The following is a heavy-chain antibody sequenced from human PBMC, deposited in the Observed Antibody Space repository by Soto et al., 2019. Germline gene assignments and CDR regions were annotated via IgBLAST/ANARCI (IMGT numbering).Heavy chain of an antibody. CDR1: GYSFTNFW. V-gene: IGHV5-10-1*01. CDR3: VSQRHPDSPFIVVTTWGLDY. D-gene: IGHD2-15*01. CDR2: IDPSDSYT. J-gene: IGHJ4*02. Sequence: GESLKLSCETSGYSFTNFWISWVRQMPGKGLEWMGRIDPSDSYTNYSPSFQGHVTFSADESINTAYLQWRSLKASDTAMYYCVSQRHPDSPFIVVTTWGLDYWSQGALVTVCS.